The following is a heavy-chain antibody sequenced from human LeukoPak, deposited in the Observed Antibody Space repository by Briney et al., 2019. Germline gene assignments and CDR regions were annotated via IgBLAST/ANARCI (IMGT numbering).Heavy chain of an antibody. CDR3: AREPDYVYYYYGMGV. J-gene: IGHJ6*02. Sequence: SETLSLTCTVSGGSISSYYWSWIRQPPGKGLEWIGYIYYSGSTNYNPSLKSRVTISVDTSKNQFSLKLSSVTAADTAVYYCAREPDYVYYYYGMGVWGQGTTVTVSS. D-gene: IGHD4-17*01. CDR1: GGSISSYY. CDR2: IYYSGST. V-gene: IGHV4-59*12.